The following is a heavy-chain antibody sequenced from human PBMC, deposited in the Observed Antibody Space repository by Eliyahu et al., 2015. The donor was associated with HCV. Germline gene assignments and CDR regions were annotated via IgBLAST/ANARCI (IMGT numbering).Heavy chain of an antibody. D-gene: IGHD6-19*01. J-gene: IGHJ6*02. Sequence: QVQLVQSGAEVKKPGSSVKVSCKASGGTFSSYAISWVRQAPGQGLEWMGGIIPIFGTANYAQKFQGRVTITADESTSTAYMELSSLRSEDTAVYYCAREAVAVAGTLFYGMDVWGQGTTVTVSS. CDR1: GGTFSSYA. CDR3: AREAVAVAGTLFYGMDV. V-gene: IGHV1-69*01. CDR2: IIPIFGTA.